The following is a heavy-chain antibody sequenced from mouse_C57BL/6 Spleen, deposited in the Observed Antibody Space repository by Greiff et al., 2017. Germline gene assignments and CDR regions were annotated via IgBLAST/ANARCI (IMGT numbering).Heavy chain of an antibody. J-gene: IGHJ2*01. CDR1: GYTFTDYE. Sequence: QVQLKQSGAELVRPGASVTLSCKASGYTFTDYEMHWVKQTPVHGLEWIGAIDPETGSTAYNQKFKGKAILTADKSSSTAYMELRSLTSEDSAVYYCTRVNYWGQGTTLTVSS. CDR2: IDPETGST. CDR3: TRVNY. V-gene: IGHV1-15*01.